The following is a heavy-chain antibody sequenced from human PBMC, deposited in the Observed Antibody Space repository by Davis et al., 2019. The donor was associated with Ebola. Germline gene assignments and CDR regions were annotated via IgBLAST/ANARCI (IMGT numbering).Heavy chain of an antibody. D-gene: IGHD2-15*01. Sequence: AASVKVSCKASGYTFTSYAISWVRQAPGQGLEWMGGIIPIFGTANYAQKFQGRVTITADKSTSTAYMELSSLRSEDTAVYYCANGYCSGGSCYIFDYWGQGTLVTVSS. J-gene: IGHJ4*02. V-gene: IGHV1-69*06. CDR1: GYTFTSYA. CDR2: IIPIFGTA. CDR3: ANGYCSGGSCYIFDY.